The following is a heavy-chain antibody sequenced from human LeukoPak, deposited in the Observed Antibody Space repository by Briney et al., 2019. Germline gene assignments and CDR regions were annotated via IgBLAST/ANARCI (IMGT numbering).Heavy chain of an antibody. V-gene: IGHV3-23*01. D-gene: IGHD6-13*01. CDR1: GFTFSSYA. Sequence: GGSLRLSCAASGFTFSSYAMRWVRKARGKGVEWVSAISGSGGSTYYADSVKGRFTISRDNSKNTLYLQMNSLRAEDTAVYYCAKGIAAAGTGGYYFDYWGQGTLVTVPS. CDR2: ISGSGGST. J-gene: IGHJ4*02. CDR3: AKGIAAAGTGGYYFDY.